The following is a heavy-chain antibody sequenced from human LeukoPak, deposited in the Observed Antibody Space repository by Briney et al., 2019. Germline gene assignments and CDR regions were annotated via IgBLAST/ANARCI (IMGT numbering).Heavy chain of an antibody. CDR2: ISGSGGST. D-gene: IGHD6-19*01. J-gene: IGHJ4*02. V-gene: IGHV3-23*01. CDR3: AKDFEQWLVVSPNNFDY. Sequence: PGGSLRLSCAASGFTFSSYAMSWVRQAPGKGLEWVSAISGSGGSTYYADSVKGRFTISRDNSKNTLYLQMNSLRAEDTAVYYCAKDFEQWLVVSPNNFDYWGQGTLVTVSS. CDR1: GFTFSSYA.